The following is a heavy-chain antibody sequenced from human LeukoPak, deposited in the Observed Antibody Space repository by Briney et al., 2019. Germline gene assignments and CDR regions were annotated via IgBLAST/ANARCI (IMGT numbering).Heavy chain of an antibody. J-gene: IGHJ4*02. CDR1: GFXFSSYS. D-gene: IGHD3-10*01. V-gene: IGHV3-21*01. CDR2: ISSSNSYI. Sequence: GGSLRLSCAASGFXFSSYSINWVRQAPGKGLEWVSSISSSNSYIYYADSVKGRFTISRDNAKNSLFLQMNSLRAEDTAVYYCARDRGWFGELLPDYWGQGTLVTVSS. CDR3: ARDRGWFGELLPDY.